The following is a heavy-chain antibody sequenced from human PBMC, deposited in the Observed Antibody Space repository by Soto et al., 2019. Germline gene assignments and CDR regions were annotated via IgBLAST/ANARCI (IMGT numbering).Heavy chain of an antibody. D-gene: IGHD5-18*01. J-gene: IGHJ3*02. CDR1: GFSFSSQA. CDR2: ISNDGNRQ. Sequence: GGSLRLSCVASGFSFSSQAMHWVRQAPGKGLEWVAAISNDGNRQLYADSVKDRFTISRDNSRNTLDLQMNNLRTEDKGVYFCARDIYSYGSVGTPDIWGQGTMVTVSS. V-gene: IGHV3-30-3*01. CDR3: ARDIYSYGSVGTPDI.